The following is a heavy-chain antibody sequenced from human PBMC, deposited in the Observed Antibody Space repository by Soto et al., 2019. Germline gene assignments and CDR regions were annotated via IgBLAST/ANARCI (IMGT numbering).Heavy chain of an antibody. CDR3: AKGRVKAAAGTGGDY. Sequence: EVQLLESGGGLVQPGGSLRLSCAASGFTFSSYAMSWVRQAPGRGLEWVSAISGSGGSTYYADSVKGRFTISRDNSKNTLYLQMNSLGVEDTAVYYCAKGRVKAAAGTGGDYWGQGTLVTVSS. D-gene: IGHD6-13*01. CDR2: ISGSGGST. J-gene: IGHJ4*02. V-gene: IGHV3-23*01. CDR1: GFTFSSYA.